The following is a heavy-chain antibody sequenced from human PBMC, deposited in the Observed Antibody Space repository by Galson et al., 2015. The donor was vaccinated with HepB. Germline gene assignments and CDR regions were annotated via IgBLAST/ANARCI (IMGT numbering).Heavy chain of an antibody. CDR3: ARGALFGCSGGSCYSNWFDP. CDR1: GGTFSSYA. J-gene: IGHJ5*02. V-gene: IGHV1-69*13. CDR2: IIPIFGTA. D-gene: IGHD2-15*01. Sequence: SVKVSCKASGGTFSSYAISWVRQAPGQGLEWMGGIIPIFGTANYAQKFQGRVTITADESTSTAYMELSSLRSEDTAVYYCARGALFGCSGGSCYSNWFDPWGQGTLVPVSS.